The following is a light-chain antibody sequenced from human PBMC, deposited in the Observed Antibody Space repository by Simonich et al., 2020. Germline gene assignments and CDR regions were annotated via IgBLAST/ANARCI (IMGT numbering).Light chain of an antibody. CDR2: DVS. CDR3: SSYTSSSTWV. V-gene: IGLV2-14*01. CDR1: SRDVGGYNH. J-gene: IGLJ3*02. Sequence: QSALTQPASGSGSPGQSITISCTGTSRDVGGYNHVSWSQQHPGKAPKLMIYDVSKRPSGVSNRFSGSKSGDTASLTMSGLQAEDEADYYCSSYTSSSTWVFGGGTKLTVL.